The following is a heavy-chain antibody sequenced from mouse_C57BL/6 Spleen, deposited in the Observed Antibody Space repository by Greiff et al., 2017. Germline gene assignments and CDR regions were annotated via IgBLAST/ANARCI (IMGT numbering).Heavy chain of an antibody. CDR1: GYTFTDYY. J-gene: IGHJ3*01. CDR3: ARGEVYDCDGGAWFAY. CDR2: INPNNGGT. Sequence: VQLQQSGPELVKPGASVKISCKASGYTFTDYYMNWVKQSHGKSLEWIGDINPNNGGTSYNQKFKGKATLTVDKSSSTAYMELRSLTSEDSAVYYCARGEVYDCDGGAWFAYWGQGTLLTVSA. D-gene: IGHD2-4*01. V-gene: IGHV1-26*01.